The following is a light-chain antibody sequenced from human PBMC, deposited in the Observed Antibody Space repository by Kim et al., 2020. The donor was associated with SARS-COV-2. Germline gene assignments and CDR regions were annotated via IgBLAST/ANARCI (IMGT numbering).Light chain of an antibody. CDR3: QKYNSAPYT. J-gene: IGKJ2*01. Sequence: DTQMTQSPSSLSASAGDRVTITCRTSQGIGNSLAWYQERPGKVPKLLIYAASALQSGAPSRFSGSGSGTEFTLTISSLQPEDVATYDCQKYNSAPYTFGQGTKLEI. V-gene: IGKV1-27*01. CDR1: QGIGNS. CDR2: AAS.